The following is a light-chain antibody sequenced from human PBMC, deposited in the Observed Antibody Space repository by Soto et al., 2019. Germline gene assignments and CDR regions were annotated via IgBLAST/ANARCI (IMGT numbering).Light chain of an antibody. CDR1: QGGLYSSNNKNY. Sequence: DIVMTQSPDSLAVSLGERATINCKSSQGGLYSSNNKNYLAWYQQKPGQPPKLLIYWASTRESGVPDRFSGSGSGTDFTLTISSLQAEDVAVYYCQQYYSTPLTFGQGTKVEIK. CDR3: QQYYSTPLT. CDR2: WAS. J-gene: IGKJ1*01. V-gene: IGKV4-1*01.